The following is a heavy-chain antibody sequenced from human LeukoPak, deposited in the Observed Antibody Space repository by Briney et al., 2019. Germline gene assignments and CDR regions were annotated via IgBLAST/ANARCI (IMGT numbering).Heavy chain of an antibody. CDR2: INPNSGGT. Sequence: ASVKVSCKASGYTFTGYYMHWVRQAPGQGLEWTGWINPNSGGTNYARKFQGRVTMTRDTSISTAYMELSRLRSDDTAVYYCARDSAPDCSGGSCLFDPWGQGTLVTVSS. CDR1: GYTFTGYY. J-gene: IGHJ5*02. D-gene: IGHD2-15*01. V-gene: IGHV1-2*02. CDR3: ARDSAPDCSGGSCLFDP.